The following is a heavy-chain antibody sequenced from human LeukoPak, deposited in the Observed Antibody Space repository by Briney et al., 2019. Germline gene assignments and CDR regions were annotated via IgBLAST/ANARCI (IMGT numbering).Heavy chain of an antibody. CDR3: AKPYHCSGGSCYSDFDS. CDR1: GFTFSSYS. D-gene: IGHD2-15*01. CDR2: ISSSSTI. Sequence: GGSLRLSCAASGFTFSSYSMNWVRQAPGKGLEWVSYISSSSTIYYADSVKGRFTISRDNAKNSLYLQMNSLRAEDTAVYYCAKPYHCSGGSCYSDFDSWGQGTLVTVSS. V-gene: IGHV3-48*04. J-gene: IGHJ4*02.